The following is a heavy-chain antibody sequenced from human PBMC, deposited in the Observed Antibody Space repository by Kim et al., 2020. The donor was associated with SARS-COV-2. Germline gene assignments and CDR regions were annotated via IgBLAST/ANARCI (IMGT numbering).Heavy chain of an antibody. CDR2: IYTSGST. CDR3: ARDYYDSSGYYEMGYYYYYGMDV. Sequence: SETLSLTCTVSGGSISSCSYYWSWIRQPAGKGLEWIGRIYTSGSTNYNPSLKSRVTISVDTSKNQFSLKLSSVTAADTAVYYCARDYYDSSGYYEMGYYYYYGMDVWGQGTTVTVSS. D-gene: IGHD3-22*01. V-gene: IGHV4-61*02. CDR1: GGSISSCSYY. J-gene: IGHJ6*02.